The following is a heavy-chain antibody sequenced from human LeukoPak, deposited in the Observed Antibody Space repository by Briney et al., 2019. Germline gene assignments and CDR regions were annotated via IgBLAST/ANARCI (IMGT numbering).Heavy chain of an antibody. CDR3: ARTRGLFANWFDP. D-gene: IGHD3-3*01. J-gene: IGHJ5*02. CDR1: GGSISSSSYY. CDR2: TYYSGST. V-gene: IGHV4-39*01. Sequence: SETLSLICTVSGGSISSSSYYWGWIRQPPGKGLEWIGSTYYSGSTYYNPSLKSRVTISVDTSKNQFSLKLSSVTAADTAVYYCARTRGLFANWFDPWGQGTLVTVSS.